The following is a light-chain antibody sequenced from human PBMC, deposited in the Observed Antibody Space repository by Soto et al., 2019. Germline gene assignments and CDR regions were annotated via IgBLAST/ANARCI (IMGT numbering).Light chain of an antibody. CDR1: QTIDSW. CDR2: DAS. V-gene: IGKV1-5*01. Sequence: IQMTQSPSTLSASVGDRVTITCRASQTIDSWLAWYQQKPGKAPKLLIYDASSLESGVPSRFSGSGSGTEFTLTISSLQPDDFATYYCQQYNSYSTFGQGTKVDIK. CDR3: QQYNSYST. J-gene: IGKJ1*01.